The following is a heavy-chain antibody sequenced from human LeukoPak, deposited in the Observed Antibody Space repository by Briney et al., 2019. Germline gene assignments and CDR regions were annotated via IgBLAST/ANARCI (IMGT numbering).Heavy chain of an antibody. CDR3: ARTRSGWYSDFDY. CDR2: IYYSGST. D-gene: IGHD6-19*01. J-gene: IGHJ4*02. V-gene: IGHV4-39*01. Sequence: SENLSLTCTVSGGSISSSSYYWGWIRQPPGKGLEWMGNIYYSGSTYYNPSLKSRVTISVDTSKNQFSLKLSSVTAADTAVYYCARTRSGWYSDFDYWGQGTLVTVSS. CDR1: GGSISSSSYY.